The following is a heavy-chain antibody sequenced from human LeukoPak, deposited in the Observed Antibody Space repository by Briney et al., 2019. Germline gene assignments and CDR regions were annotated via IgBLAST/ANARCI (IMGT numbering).Heavy chain of an antibody. Sequence: GGSLRLSCAASGFTFSSYWMSWVRQAPGKGLEWVSGKYIGGDTNYADSVKGRFTISTDNSQNTLYLQMNSLRAEDTAVYYCARSGSGSYFLDYWGQGTLVTVSS. CDR1: GFTFSSYW. CDR3: ARSGSGSYFLDY. V-gene: IGHV3-23*01. J-gene: IGHJ4*02. CDR2: KYIGGDT. D-gene: IGHD3-10*01.